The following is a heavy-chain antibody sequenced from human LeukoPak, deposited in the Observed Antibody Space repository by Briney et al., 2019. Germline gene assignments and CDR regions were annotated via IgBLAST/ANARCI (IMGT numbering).Heavy chain of an antibody. Sequence: GGSLRLSCAASGFTFSSYSMNWVRQAPGEGLEWGSYISGSSSTIYYADSVKGRFTISRDNGKNTLYLQMNSLRAEDTAVYYCARGSTYYDSSGQVPFDYWGQGTLVTVSS. CDR2: ISGSSSTI. J-gene: IGHJ4*02. CDR3: ARGSTYYDSSGQVPFDY. CDR1: GFTFSSYS. V-gene: IGHV3-48*01. D-gene: IGHD3-22*01.